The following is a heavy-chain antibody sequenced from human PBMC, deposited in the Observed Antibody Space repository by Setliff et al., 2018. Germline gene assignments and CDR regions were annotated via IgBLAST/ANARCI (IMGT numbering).Heavy chain of an antibody. D-gene: IGHD3-9*01. CDR3: TTSLRYFDWSPTDY. V-gene: IGHV3-15*01. Sequence: PGGSLRLSCAASGFTFSNAWMSWVRQAPGKGLEWVGRIKSKTDGGTTDYDAPVKGRFTISRDDSNNTLYLQMNSLKTEDTAVYYCTTSLRYFDWSPTDYWGQGTQVTVSS. CDR2: IKSKTDGGTT. J-gene: IGHJ4*02. CDR1: GFTFSNAW.